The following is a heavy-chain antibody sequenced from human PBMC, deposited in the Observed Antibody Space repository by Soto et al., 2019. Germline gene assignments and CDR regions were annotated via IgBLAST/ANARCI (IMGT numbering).Heavy chain of an antibody. CDR2: ISAYNGNT. Sequence: QVQLVQSGAEVKKPGASVKVSCKASGYTFTSYGISWVRQAPGQGLEWMGWISAYNGNTNYAQKLQGRVTMTTDTSTSTGYMELRSLRSDDTAVYYCAGGRAYYYDSSGLRDWGQGTLVTVSS. CDR1: GYTFTSYG. J-gene: IGHJ4*02. D-gene: IGHD3-22*01. CDR3: AGGRAYYYDSSGLRD. V-gene: IGHV1-18*04.